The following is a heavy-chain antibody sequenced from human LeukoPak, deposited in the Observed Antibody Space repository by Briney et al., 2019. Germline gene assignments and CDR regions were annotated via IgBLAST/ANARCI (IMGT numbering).Heavy chain of an antibody. CDR1: GFTFKNYA. J-gene: IGHJ1*01. D-gene: IGHD2-15*01. CDR2: TSGSGDIR. Sequence: GGSLRLSCAASGFTFKNYAMTWVRQAPGKGLAWVSRTSGSGDIRLYADSVKGRFTISRTNSENRLYLQMNSLRADDSGVYYRSGGGGYYSGLEHWGQGTQVTVSS. CDR3: SGGGGYYSGLEH. V-gene: IGHV3-23*01.